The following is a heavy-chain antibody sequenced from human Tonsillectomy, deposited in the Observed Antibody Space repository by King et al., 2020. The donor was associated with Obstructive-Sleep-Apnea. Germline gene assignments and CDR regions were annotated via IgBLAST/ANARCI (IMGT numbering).Heavy chain of an antibody. CDR2: IYPGDSDT. CDR3: ARQRLGGTYGYYYGMDV. D-gene: IGHD1-26*01. V-gene: IGHV5-51*01. J-gene: IGHJ6*02. Sequence: VQLVESGAEVKKPGESLKISCKGSGFSFSDYWIGWVRQMPGKGLEWMGIIYPGDSDTRYGPSFQGQGTIPAGKSMNTAYLQWTSLKVSDTANYYWARQRLGGTYGYYYGMDVWGQGTTVTVSS. CDR1: GFSFSDYW.